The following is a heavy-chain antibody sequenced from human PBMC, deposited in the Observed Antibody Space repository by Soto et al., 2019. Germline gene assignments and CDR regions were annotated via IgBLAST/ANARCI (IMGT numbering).Heavy chain of an antibody. V-gene: IGHV3-30*18. CDR3: AKDRTVGGTGSMDV. D-gene: IGHD1-1*01. J-gene: IGHJ6*02. CDR1: GFTFNNYG. Sequence: VQLAESGGGLVQPGGSLRLSCAASGFTFNNYGMHWVRQAPGKGLEWVAVISYDGSNRYYADSVKGRFTITRDNSKNTLYLQMNSLRDEDTAVYYCAKDRTVGGTGSMDVWGQGTTVTVSS. CDR2: ISYDGSNR.